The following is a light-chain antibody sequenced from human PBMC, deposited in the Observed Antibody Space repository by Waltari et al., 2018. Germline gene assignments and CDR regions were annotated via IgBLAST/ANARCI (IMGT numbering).Light chain of an antibody. CDR1: YTGTRS. J-gene: IGLJ2*01. CDR3: QVWDSSAEV. Sequence: SYALTQPLSVSVALGPTATLSCRGSYTGTRSVHWYQRRPGPAPVLVIYRDSKRPPGIPERFSGSNSGNTGTLTISRAQAGDEADYYCQVWDSSAEVFGGGTKLTVL. CDR2: RDS. V-gene: IGLV3-9*01.